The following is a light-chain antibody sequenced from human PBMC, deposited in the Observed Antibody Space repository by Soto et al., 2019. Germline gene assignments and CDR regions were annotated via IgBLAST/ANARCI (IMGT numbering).Light chain of an antibody. Sequence: DIVMTQSPLSLPVTPGEPASISCRSSQSLLHSNGYNYLDWYLQKPGQSPQLLIYLGSNRASGVPDRFSGSVSGTDFTLKISRVEAEDVRVYYCMQALQTPITFGQGTRLEIK. V-gene: IGKV2-28*01. CDR3: MQALQTPIT. CDR1: QSLLHSNGYNY. J-gene: IGKJ5*01. CDR2: LGS.